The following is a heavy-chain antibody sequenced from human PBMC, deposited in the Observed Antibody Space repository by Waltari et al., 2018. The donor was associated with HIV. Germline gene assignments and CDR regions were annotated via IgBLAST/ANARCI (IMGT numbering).Heavy chain of an antibody. CDR1: GYSITSHA. J-gene: IGHJ5*02. CDR3: ARTLVSSGLVRFDP. CDR2: INTDTGNP. Sequence: QVQLVQSGSELKKPGASVRVSCKASGYSITSHAINWVRQAPGQGLELMGWINTDTGNPTYAPGFTGRFVFSVDSTVRTAYLQISSLMVDDTAVYYCARTLVSSGLVRFDPWGQGTLVTVSS. V-gene: IGHV7-4-1*02. D-gene: IGHD6-6*01.